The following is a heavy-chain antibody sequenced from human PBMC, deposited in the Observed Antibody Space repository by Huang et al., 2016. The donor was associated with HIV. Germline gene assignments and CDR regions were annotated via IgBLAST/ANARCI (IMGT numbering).Heavy chain of an antibody. CDR1: GGSITDSNYY. Sequence: QLQLQESDPGLVRPSETLSLICTVSGGSITDSNYYWGWIRQPPGKGLEWIGSIYYSGDTDYNPSLKSRVTMSVDTSKNRFSLDIRSVAVADTAIYYCARHFGSWSGYFDSWGQGTLVPVSS. D-gene: IGHD3-10*01. V-gene: IGHV4-39*01. CDR2: IYYSGDT. CDR3: ARHFGSWSGYFDS. J-gene: IGHJ4*02.